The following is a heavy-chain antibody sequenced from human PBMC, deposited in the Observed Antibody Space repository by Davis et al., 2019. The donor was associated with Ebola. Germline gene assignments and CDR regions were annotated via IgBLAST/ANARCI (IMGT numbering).Heavy chain of an antibody. CDR2: IYSGGST. Sequence: GGSLRLSCAASGFTVSSNYMSWVRQAPGKGLEWVSVIYSGGSTYYADSVKGRFTISRDNSKNTLYLQMNSLRAEDTAVYYCAKTVGSRYYYGMDVWGQGTTVTVSS. CDR3: AKTVGSRYYYGMDV. V-gene: IGHV3-66*02. J-gene: IGHJ6*02. D-gene: IGHD2-15*01. CDR1: GFTVSSNY.